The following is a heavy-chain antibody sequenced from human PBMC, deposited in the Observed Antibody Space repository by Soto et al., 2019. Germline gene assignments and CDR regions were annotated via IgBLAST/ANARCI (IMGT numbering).Heavy chain of an antibody. J-gene: IGHJ4*02. D-gene: IGHD5-12*01. CDR2: IWYDGSNK. Sequence: PGGSLRLSCAASGFTFSSYGMHWVRQAPGKGLEWVAVIWYDGSNKYYADSVKGRFTISRDNSKNTLYLQMNSLRAEDTAVYYCARAYSSGPMDYWGQGTLVTVSS. CDR3: ARAYSSGPMDY. V-gene: IGHV3-33*01. CDR1: GFTFSSYG.